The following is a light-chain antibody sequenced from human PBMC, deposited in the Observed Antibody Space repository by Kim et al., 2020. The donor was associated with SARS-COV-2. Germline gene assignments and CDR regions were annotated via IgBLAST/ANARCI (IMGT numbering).Light chain of an antibody. V-gene: IGKV3D-20*02. Sequence: EIVLTQSPATLSLSPGERATLSCRASQSVGNNYLAWFQQNPGQAPRLLIYNAFSRDAGIPDRFSGSGSGTDFTLTISRLEPEDFAVYYCHQSATAPLTFGGGTKVDIK. CDR3: HQSATAPLT. J-gene: IGKJ4*01. CDR1: QSVGNNY. CDR2: NAF.